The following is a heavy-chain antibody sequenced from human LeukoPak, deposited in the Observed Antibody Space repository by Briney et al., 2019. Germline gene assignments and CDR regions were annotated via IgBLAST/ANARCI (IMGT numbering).Heavy chain of an antibody. J-gene: IGHJ4*02. CDR2: ISGSGGST. D-gene: IGHD2-2*01. V-gene: IGHV3-23*01. Sequence: GGSLRLSCAASGFTFSSYAMTWVRQAPGKGLQWVTAISGSGGSTYYADSVKGRFTISRDNSKNTLYLQMNSLRAEDTAVYYCAKGGVVVPAAMPARYWGQGTLVTVSS. CDR3: AKGGVVVPAAMPARY. CDR1: GFTFSSYA.